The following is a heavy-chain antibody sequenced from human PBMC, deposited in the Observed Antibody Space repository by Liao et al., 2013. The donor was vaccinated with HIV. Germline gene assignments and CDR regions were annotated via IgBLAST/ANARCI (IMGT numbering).Heavy chain of an antibody. CDR2: IYYSGST. V-gene: IGHV4-39*07. Sequence: QLQLQESGPGLVKPSETLSLTCTVPGGSISSSSYYWGWIRQPPGKGLEWIGSIYYSGSTYYNPSLKSRVTISVDTSKNQCSLKVNSVTAADTAVYYCARGSEQLWFRYEYWGQGTLVTVSS. CDR1: GGSISSSSYY. CDR3: ARGSEQLWFRYEY. D-gene: IGHD5-18*01. J-gene: IGHJ4*02.